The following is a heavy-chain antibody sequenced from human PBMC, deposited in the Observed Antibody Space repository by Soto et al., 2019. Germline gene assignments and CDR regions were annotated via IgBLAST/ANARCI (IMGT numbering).Heavy chain of an antibody. D-gene: IGHD6-6*01. V-gene: IGHV4-59*01. J-gene: IGHJ4*02. Sequence: QVQLQESGPGLVKPSETLSLTCTVSGGSISSYYWSWIRQPPGKGLEWIGYIYYSGSTNYNPSLKSRVTISVDTSKNQFSLKLSSVTAADTAVYYCARAGLRGAARPFDYWGQGTLVTVSS. CDR3: ARAGLRGAARPFDY. CDR1: GGSISSYY. CDR2: IYYSGST.